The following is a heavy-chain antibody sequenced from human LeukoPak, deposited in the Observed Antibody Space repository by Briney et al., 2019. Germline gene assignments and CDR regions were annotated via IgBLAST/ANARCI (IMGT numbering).Heavy chain of an antibody. CDR2: ITGSGGNT. J-gene: IGHJ4*02. CDR3: AKWGDYDVLTGYYVSDY. V-gene: IGHV3-23*01. Sequence: GGSLRLSCAASGFTFSNFAMSWVRQAPGKGLEWVSAITGSGGNTYYADSVKGRFTISRDNSKNTVFLQMNSLRAEDTAVYYCAKWGDYDVLTGYYVSDYWGQGTLVTVSS. CDR1: GFTFSNFA. D-gene: IGHD3-9*01.